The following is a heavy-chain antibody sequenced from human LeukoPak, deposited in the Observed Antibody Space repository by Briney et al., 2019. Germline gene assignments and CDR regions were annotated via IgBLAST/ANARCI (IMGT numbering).Heavy chain of an antibody. CDR3: AKDRQLAPLFYFDF. Sequence: GGSLRLSCAAPAFTFSSYAMSWVRQAPGKGLEWVSAISGSGGDTHYADSVKGRFTISRDNSENTLFLQMDSLRAEDSAVYYCAKDRQLAPLFYFDFWGLGTLVTVSS. D-gene: IGHD6-6*01. J-gene: IGHJ4*02. CDR2: ISGSGGDT. V-gene: IGHV3-23*01. CDR1: AFTFSSYA.